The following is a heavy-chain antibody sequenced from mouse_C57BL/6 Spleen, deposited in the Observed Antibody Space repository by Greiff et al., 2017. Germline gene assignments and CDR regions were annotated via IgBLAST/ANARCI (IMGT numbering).Heavy chain of an antibody. Sequence: QVQLQQPGAELVKPGASVKMSCKASGYTFTSYWITWVKQRPGQGLGWIGDIYPGSGSTNYNEKFKSKATLTVDTSSSTAYMQLSSLTSEDSAVYYCARYNGYYLYWYFDVWGTGTTVTVSS. CDR3: ARYNGYYLYWYFDV. CDR1: GYTFTSYW. J-gene: IGHJ1*03. CDR2: IYPGSGST. V-gene: IGHV1-55*01. D-gene: IGHD2-3*01.